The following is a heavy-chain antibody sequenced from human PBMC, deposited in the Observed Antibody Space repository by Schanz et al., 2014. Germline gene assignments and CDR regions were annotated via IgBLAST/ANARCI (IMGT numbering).Heavy chain of an antibody. Sequence: QVQLQESGPGLVKPSGTLSLTCAVSGGFISSINWWSWVRQSPGTGLEWIGEINNSGSTNYNPSLKSRVTISLDKSKSQFSLTLNAVTAADTAMYYCARDTLWFGDINDAFDVWGHGTMVTVSS. J-gene: IGHJ3*01. V-gene: IGHV4-4*02. CDR3: ARDTLWFGDINDAFDV. CDR2: INNSGST. D-gene: IGHD3-10*01. CDR1: GGFISSINW.